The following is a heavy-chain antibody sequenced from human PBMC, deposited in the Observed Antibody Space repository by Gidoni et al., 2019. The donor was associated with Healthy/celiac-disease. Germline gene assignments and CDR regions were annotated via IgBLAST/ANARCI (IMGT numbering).Heavy chain of an antibody. V-gene: IGHV3-23*01. J-gene: IGHJ4*02. Sequence: EVQLLESGGGLVQPGGSLRLSCAASGFTFSSYALSWFRQAPGKGLEWVSAISGSGGSTYYADSVKGRFTISRDNSKNTLYLQMNSLRAEDTAVYYCAKDPWFDDSSGYYYYYFDYWGQGTLVTVSS. CDR3: AKDPWFDDSSGYYYYYFDY. CDR1: GFTFSSYA. CDR2: ISGSGGST. D-gene: IGHD3-22*01.